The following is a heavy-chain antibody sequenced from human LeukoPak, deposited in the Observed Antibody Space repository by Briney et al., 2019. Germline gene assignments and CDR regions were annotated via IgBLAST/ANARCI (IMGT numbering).Heavy chain of an antibody. CDR3: ARDLTIVVVPAATGRPGWFDP. D-gene: IGHD2-2*01. CDR1: GGTFSSYA. CDR2: IIPIIGTA. Sequence: SVEVSCKASGGTFSSYAISWVRQAPGQGLEWMGGIIPIIGTANYAQKFQGRVTITADESTSTAYMELSSLRSEDTAVYYCARDLTIVVVPAATGRPGWFDPWGQGTLVTVSS. J-gene: IGHJ5*02. V-gene: IGHV1-69*01.